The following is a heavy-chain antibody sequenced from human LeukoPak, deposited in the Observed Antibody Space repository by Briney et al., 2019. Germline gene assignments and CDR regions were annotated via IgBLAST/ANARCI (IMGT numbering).Heavy chain of an antibody. J-gene: IGHJ4*02. CDR3: ATVNYYYDSSGYHDY. Sequence: SETLSLTCAGYGGSFSGYYWNWIRQPPGKGLEWIGEVNHSGSTNYNPSLKSRVTISVDTSKNQFSLKLNSVTAADTAVYYCATVNYYYDSSGYHDYWGQGTLVTVSS. CDR1: GGSFSGYY. V-gene: IGHV4-34*01. CDR2: VNHSGST. D-gene: IGHD3-22*01.